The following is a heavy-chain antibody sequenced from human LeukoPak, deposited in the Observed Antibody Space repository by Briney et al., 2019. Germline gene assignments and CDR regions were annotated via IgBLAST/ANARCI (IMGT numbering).Heavy chain of an antibody. CDR3: ARAPITMVRGHYYYYMDV. V-gene: IGHV4-38-2*02. CDR2: IYHSGST. D-gene: IGHD3-10*01. Sequence: SETLSLTCTVSGYSISSGYYWGWIRQPPGKGLEGIGSIYHSGSTYYNPSLKRRVAVSVDTSKNQFSLKLSSVTAADTAVYYCARAPITMVRGHYYYYMDVWGKGTTVTVSS. CDR1: GYSISSGYY. J-gene: IGHJ6*03.